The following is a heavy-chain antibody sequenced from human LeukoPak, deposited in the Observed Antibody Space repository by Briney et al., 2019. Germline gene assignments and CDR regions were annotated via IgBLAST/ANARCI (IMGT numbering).Heavy chain of an antibody. CDR2: INQDGSAK. D-gene: IGHD6-19*01. Sequence: PGGSLRPSCAASGFTFSDFWMTWVRQAPGRGLEWVAHINQDGSAKYSVDSVRGRFTISRDNVKNSLFLQLNILRAEDTAVYYCARSGMAVAATPWDWGQGTLVTVSS. CDR3: ARSGMAVAATPWD. J-gene: IGHJ1*01. V-gene: IGHV3-7*05. CDR1: GFTFSDFW.